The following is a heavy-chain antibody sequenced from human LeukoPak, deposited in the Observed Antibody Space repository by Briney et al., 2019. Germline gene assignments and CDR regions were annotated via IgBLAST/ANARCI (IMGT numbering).Heavy chain of an antibody. Sequence: GPSVKVSCKASGGTFTSYAISWVRQAPGQGLEWMGGIIPIFGTANYAQKFQGRVTITADESTSTAYMELSSLRSEDTAVYYCARELPCSGGSCYYYYGMDVWGQGTTVTVSS. V-gene: IGHV1-69*01. CDR3: ARELPCSGGSCYYYYGMDV. D-gene: IGHD2-15*01. CDR1: GGTFTSYA. J-gene: IGHJ6*02. CDR2: IIPIFGTA.